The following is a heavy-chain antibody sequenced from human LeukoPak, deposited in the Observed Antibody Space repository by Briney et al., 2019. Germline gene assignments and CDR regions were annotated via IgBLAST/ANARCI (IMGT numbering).Heavy chain of an antibody. Sequence: GGSLRLSCAASGFTFSSYSMNWVRQAPGKGLEWVSSISSSSYIYYADSVKGLFTISRDNAKNSLYLQMNSLRAEDTAVYYCARATIGYWGQGTLVTVSS. D-gene: IGHD1-26*01. CDR2: ISSSSYI. V-gene: IGHV3-21*01. CDR1: GFTFSSYS. J-gene: IGHJ4*02. CDR3: ARATIGY.